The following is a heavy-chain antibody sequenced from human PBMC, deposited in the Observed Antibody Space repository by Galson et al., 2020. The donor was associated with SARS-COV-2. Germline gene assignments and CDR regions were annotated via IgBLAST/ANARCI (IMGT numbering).Heavy chain of an antibody. V-gene: IGHV4-61*02. D-gene: IGHD3-9*01. CDR2: IYTSGST. Sequence: SQTLSLTCTVSGGSISSGSYYWSWIRQPAGKGLEWIGRIYTSGSTNYNPSLKSRVTISVDTSKNQFSLKLSSVTAADTAVYYCAREITIWPHDAFDIWGQGTMVTVSS. CDR1: GGSISSGSYY. CDR3: AREITIWPHDAFDI. J-gene: IGHJ3*02.